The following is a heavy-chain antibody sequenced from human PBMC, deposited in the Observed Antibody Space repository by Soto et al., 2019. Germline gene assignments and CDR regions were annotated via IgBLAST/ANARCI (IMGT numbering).Heavy chain of an antibody. J-gene: IGHJ2*01. D-gene: IGHD3-10*01. CDR3: ARKVPGSTSRPDYWYFDL. CDR2: IRGGGDAP. V-gene: IGHV3-23*01. CDR1: GFTFINNA. Sequence: EVQLLESGGGLVQPGGSLRLSCAGSGFTFINNAMNWVRQAPGKGVEWVSTIRGGGDAPFFADCVRGRFTISRDNSKNTVTLQMNNLGVDDTAVYFCARKVPGSTSRPDYWYFDLWGRGTLVTVSS.